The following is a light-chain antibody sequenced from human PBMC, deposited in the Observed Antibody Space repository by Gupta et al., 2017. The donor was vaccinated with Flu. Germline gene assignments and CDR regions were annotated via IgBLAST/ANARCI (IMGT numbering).Light chain of an antibody. Sequence: QSALTQPASVSGSPGQSITISCTGTSSDVGGYNLVSWYQQHPGRAPKLMIFEVSNWPSGVSNRFSGSKSGNTASLTISGLQAEDEADYYCSSYTSSSTLVVFGGGTKLTVL. CDR1: SSDVGGYNL. V-gene: IGLV2-14*01. J-gene: IGLJ2*01. CDR3: SSYTSSSTLVV. CDR2: EVS.